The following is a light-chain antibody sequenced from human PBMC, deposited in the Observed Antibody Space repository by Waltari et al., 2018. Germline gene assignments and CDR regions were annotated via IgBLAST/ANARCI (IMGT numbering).Light chain of an antibody. Sequence: IQMSQSPSSLSASVGDRVTITCRASQGISSYLNWYQLKPGKAPKLLIYYGNSLASWVPSRFSGSGSGTEFTLSISSLQPEDFATYYCQQGNNNPLTFGGGTKVEIK. CDR1: QGISSY. CDR3: QQGNNNPLT. V-gene: IGKV1D-13*01. J-gene: IGKJ4*01. CDR2: YGN.